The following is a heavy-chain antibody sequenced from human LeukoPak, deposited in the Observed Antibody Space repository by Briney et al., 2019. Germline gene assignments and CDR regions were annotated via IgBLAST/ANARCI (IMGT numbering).Heavy chain of an antibody. V-gene: IGHV4-31*03. CDR3: ARGLTGTTIDY. D-gene: IGHD1-7*01. Sequence: SETLSLTCTASGGSVSRGGYFWNWVRQHPGKGLEWIGYIYYSGSTSYNPSLKSRVTISVDASENQLSLRLNSVTAADTAVYYCARGLTGTTIDYWGQGTLVTVSS. CDR1: GGSVSRGGYF. J-gene: IGHJ4*02. CDR2: IYYSGST.